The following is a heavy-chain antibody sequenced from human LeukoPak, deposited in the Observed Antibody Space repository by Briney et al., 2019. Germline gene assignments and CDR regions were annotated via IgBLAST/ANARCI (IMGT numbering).Heavy chain of an antibody. CDR3: AREGGRVVTGTFDY. V-gene: IGHV3-23*01. CDR1: GFTFSSYA. CDR2: IIGSGSST. D-gene: IGHD2-21*02. J-gene: IGHJ4*02. Sequence: GGSLRLSCAASGFTFSSYAMTWIRQAPGKGLEWVSAIIGSGSSTYYADSVKGRFTISRVNSKNTLYLQLNSLRDEDTAVYYCAREGGRVVTGTFDYWGQGTLVTVSS.